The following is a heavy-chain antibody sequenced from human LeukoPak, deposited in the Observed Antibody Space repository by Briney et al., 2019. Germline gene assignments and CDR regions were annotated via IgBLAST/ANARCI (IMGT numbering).Heavy chain of an antibody. J-gene: IGHJ6*02. V-gene: IGHV3-30-3*01. Sequence: GGSLRLSCAASGFTFSSYAMHWVRQAPGKGLEWVADISYDGSNKYYADSVKGRFTISRDNSKNTLYLQMNSLRAEDTAVYYCVRRSGLQSEPRYYYGMDVWGQGTTVTVSS. CDR3: VRRSGLQSEPRYYYGMDV. CDR2: ISYDGSNK. D-gene: IGHD5-24*01. CDR1: GFTFSSYA.